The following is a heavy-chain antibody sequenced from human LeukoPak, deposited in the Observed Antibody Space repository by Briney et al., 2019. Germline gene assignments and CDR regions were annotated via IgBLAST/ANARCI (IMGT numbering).Heavy chain of an antibody. V-gene: IGHV3-30*02. D-gene: IGHD5-18*01. CDR3: AKGDSYGVDY. J-gene: IGHJ4*02. CDR2: IRKDGSGT. Sequence: PGGSLRLSCVASGFIFSNSVMHWVRQAPGKGLEWVAFIRKDGSGTYYADSVKGRFTISRDNSKNTVHLQMSSLGAEDTAVYYCAKGDSYGVDYWGQGSLVTVSS. CDR1: GFIFSNSV.